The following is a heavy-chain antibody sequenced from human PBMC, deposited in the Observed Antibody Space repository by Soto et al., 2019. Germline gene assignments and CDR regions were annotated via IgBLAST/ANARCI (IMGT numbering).Heavy chain of an antibody. CDR1: GGSFSGYY. J-gene: IGHJ2*01. V-gene: IGHV4-34*01. CDR2: INHSGST. CDR3: ARAGGYSYGRYWYFDL. D-gene: IGHD5-18*01. Sequence: QVQLQQWGAGLLKPSETLSLTCAVYGGSFSGYYWSWIRQPPGKGLEWIGEINHSGSTNYNPSLKSRVTISVDTSKNQFSLKLSSVTAADTAVYYCARAGGYSYGRYWYFDLWGRGTLVTVSS.